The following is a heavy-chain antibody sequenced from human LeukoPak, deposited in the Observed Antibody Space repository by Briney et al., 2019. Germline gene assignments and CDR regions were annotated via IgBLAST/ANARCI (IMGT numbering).Heavy chain of an antibody. CDR3: AGNFWSCYYTGY. V-gene: IGHV3-48*01. J-gene: IGHJ4*02. Sequence: GGSLRLSCAASGFTFGSYSMNWVRQAPGKGLEWVSYISSSSSTIYYADSVKGRFTISRDNAKNSLYLQMNSLRAEDTAVYYCAGNFWSCYYTGYWGQGTLVTVSS. CDR2: ISSSSSTI. CDR1: GFTFGSYS. D-gene: IGHD3-3*01.